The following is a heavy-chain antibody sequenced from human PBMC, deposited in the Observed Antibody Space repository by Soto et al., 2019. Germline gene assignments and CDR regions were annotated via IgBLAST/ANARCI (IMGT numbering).Heavy chain of an antibody. CDR1: GYNFTSYW. CDR2: IYPGDSET. Sequence: PVESLKISCKCSGYNFTSYWIGGVRQMRGKGLERRGIIYPGDSETRYSPSFQGQVTIPADKSISTAYLQWSSLKASDTAMYHCARPDYYYYYLDMWGKGTTVTVSS. V-gene: IGHV5-51*01. J-gene: IGHJ6*03. CDR3: ARPDYYYYYLDM.